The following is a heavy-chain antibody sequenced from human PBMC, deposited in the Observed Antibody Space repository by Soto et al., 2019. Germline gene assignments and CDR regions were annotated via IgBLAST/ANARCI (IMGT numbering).Heavy chain of an antibody. V-gene: IGHV3-23*01. CDR2: ISGSGGST. D-gene: IGHD4-17*01. Sequence: EVQLLESGGGLVQPGGSLRLSCAASGFTFSSYAMSWVRQAPGKGLEWVSAISGSGGSTYYADSVKGRFTISRDNSKNTLYLQMNSLRAEDTAVYYCAKDPQMTTGWGYYFDYWGQGTLVTVSS. CDR1: GFTFSSYA. CDR3: AKDPQMTTGWGYYFDY. J-gene: IGHJ4*02.